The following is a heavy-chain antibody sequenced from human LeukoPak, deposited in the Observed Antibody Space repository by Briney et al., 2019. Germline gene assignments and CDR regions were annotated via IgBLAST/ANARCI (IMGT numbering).Heavy chain of an antibody. V-gene: IGHV4-39*01. Sequence: PSETLSLTCTVSGGSISSSSYYWGWIRQPPGKGLEWIGSIYYSGSTYCNPSLKSRVTISVDTSKNQFSLKLSSVTAADTAVYYCARRGKYYGSGSYYSRWGQGTLVTVSS. CDR2: IYYSGST. J-gene: IGHJ4*02. CDR1: GGSISSSSYY. D-gene: IGHD3-10*01. CDR3: ARRGKYYGSGSYYSR.